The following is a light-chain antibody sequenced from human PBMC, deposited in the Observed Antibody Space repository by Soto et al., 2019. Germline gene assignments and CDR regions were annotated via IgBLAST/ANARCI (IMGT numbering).Light chain of an antibody. CDR3: QQYNNRPT. V-gene: IGKV1-5*01. Sequence: DIQMTQSPSTLSPSVGDRVTITCRASQSISSWLAWYQQKPGKAPKLLIYDASSLESGVPSRFSGSGSGTEFTLTISSLQSEDFAVYYCQQYNNRPTVGEGTKVDIK. CDR1: QSISSW. CDR2: DAS. J-gene: IGKJ1*01.